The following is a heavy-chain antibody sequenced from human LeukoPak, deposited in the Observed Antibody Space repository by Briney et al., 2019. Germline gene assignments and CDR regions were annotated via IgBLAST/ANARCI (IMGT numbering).Heavy chain of an antibody. CDR3: ARLSYDYVWGSYRYDAYFDY. J-gene: IGHJ4*02. V-gene: IGHV4-38-2*01. CDR2: IYHSGST. Sequence: SETLSLTCAVSGYSISSGYYWGWIRQPPGKGLEWIGSIYHSGSTYYNPSLKSRVTISVDTSKNQFSLKLSSVTAAYTAVYYCARLSYDYVWGSYRYDAYFDYWGQGTLVTVSS. CDR1: GYSISSGYY. D-gene: IGHD3-16*02.